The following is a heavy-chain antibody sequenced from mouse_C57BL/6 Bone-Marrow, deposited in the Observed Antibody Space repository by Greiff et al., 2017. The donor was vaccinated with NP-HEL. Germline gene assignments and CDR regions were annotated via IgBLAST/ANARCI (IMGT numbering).Heavy chain of an antibody. V-gene: IGHV1-81*01. Sequence: VQRVESGAELARPGASVKLSCKASGYTFTSYGISWVKQRTGQGLEWIGEIYPRSGNTYYNEKFKGKATLTADKSSSTAYMELRSLTSEDSAVYFCARDDWAWFAYWGQGTLVTVSA. CDR3: ARDDWAWFAY. CDR1: GYTFTSYG. D-gene: IGHD4-1*01. CDR2: IYPRSGNT. J-gene: IGHJ3*01.